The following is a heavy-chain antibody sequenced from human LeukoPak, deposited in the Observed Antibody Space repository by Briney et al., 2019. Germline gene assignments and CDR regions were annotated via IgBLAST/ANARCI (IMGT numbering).Heavy chain of an antibody. CDR1: GYTLTELS. Sequence: RASVKVSCKVSGYTLTELSMHWVRQAPGKGLEWMGGFDPEDGETIYAQKFQGRVTITEDTSTDTAYMELSSLRSEDTAVYYCATDVAVAGPWDYWGQGTLVTVSS. CDR3: ATDVAVAGPWDY. J-gene: IGHJ4*02. CDR2: FDPEDGET. D-gene: IGHD6-19*01. V-gene: IGHV1-24*01.